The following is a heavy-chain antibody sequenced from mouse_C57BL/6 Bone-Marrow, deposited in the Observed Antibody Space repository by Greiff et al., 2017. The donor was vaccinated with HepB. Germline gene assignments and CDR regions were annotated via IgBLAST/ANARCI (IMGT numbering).Heavy chain of an antibody. V-gene: IGHV1-78*01. CDR1: GYTFTDHT. D-gene: IGHD2-4*01. J-gene: IGHJ4*01. CDR2: IYPRDGST. Sequence: QVQLKESDAELVKPGASVKISCKVSGYTFTDHTIHWMKQRPEQGLEWIGYIYPRDGSTKYNEKFKGKATLTADKSSSTAYMQLNSLTSEDSAVYFCARTPLYYDYDGSFYYAMDYWGQGTSVTVSS. CDR3: ARTPLYYDYDGSFYYAMDY.